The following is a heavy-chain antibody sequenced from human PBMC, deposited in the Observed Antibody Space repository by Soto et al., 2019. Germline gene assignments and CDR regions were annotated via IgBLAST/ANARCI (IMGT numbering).Heavy chain of an antibody. Sequence: TGGSLSLSCAASGFTFSSFWMTWVRQSPGKGLEWVANIKQSGSETYYVDSVKGRFTISRDDAKNSVYLQMNTLRAEDTAVYYCARGYSIDHWGQGTLVTVSS. CDR3: ARGYSIDH. V-gene: IGHV3-7*03. J-gene: IGHJ5*02. D-gene: IGHD5-18*01. CDR1: GFTFSSFW. CDR2: IKQSGSET.